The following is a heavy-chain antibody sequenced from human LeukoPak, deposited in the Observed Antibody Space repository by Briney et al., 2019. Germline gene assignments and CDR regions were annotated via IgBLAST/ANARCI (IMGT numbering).Heavy chain of an antibody. CDR2: IYYSGST. CDR3: ARRLGGYNY. J-gene: IGHJ4*02. Sequence: SETLSLTCTVSGGSISSYYWSWIRQPPGKGLEWLGYIYYSGSTNYNPSLKSRVTMSVDTSKNQFSLKLSTVTAADTAVYYCARRLGGYNYWGQGTLVTVSS. D-gene: IGHD5-12*01. CDR1: GGSISSYY. V-gene: IGHV4-59*08.